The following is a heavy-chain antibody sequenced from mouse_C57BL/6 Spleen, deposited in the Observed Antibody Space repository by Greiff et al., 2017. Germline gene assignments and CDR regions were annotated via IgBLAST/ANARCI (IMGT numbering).Heavy chain of an antibody. Sequence: VQLQQSVAELVRPGASVKLSCTASGFNIKNTYMHWVKQRPEQGLEWIGRIDPADGNPKYAPKFQGKATITADPSSNTAFLQLSSLISEDTAIYYCASGWAFADWGQGTLVTVSA. CDR2: IDPADGNP. D-gene: IGHD1-1*02. V-gene: IGHV14-3*01. CDR1: GFNIKNTY. J-gene: IGHJ3*01. CDR3: ASGWAFAD.